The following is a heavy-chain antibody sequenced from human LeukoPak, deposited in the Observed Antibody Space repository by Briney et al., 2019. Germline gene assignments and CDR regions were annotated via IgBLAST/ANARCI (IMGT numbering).Heavy chain of an antibody. V-gene: IGHV4-4*07. D-gene: IGHD3-22*01. CDR2: IYTTGSP. CDR1: GGSISSYY. CDR3: ARDRGEQWLPYFDY. J-gene: IGHJ4*01. Sequence: SETLSLTCTLSGGSISSYYWNWIRQPAGKGLEWIGRIYTTGSPKYNPSLESRVTMSVDTSKNQFFLRLTSATAADTAVYYCARDRGEQWLPYFDYWGHGTLVTVSS.